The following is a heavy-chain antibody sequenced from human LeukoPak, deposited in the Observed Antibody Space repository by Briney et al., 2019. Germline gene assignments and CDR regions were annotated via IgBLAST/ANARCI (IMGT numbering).Heavy chain of an antibody. V-gene: IGHV4-39*01. Sequence: KPSETLSLTCTVSGGSISSSSYYWGWIRQPPGKGLEWIGSIYYSGSTYYNPSLKSRVTISVDTSKNQFSLKLSSVTAADTAVYYCARGSWGYSYDPLDYWGQGTLVTVSS. CDR1: GGSISSSSYY. CDR2: IYYSGST. J-gene: IGHJ4*02. D-gene: IGHD5-18*01. CDR3: ARGSWGYSYDPLDY.